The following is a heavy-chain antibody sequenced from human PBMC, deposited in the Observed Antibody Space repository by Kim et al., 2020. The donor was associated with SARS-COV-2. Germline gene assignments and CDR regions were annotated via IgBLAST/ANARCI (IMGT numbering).Heavy chain of an antibody. D-gene: IGHD6-6*01. J-gene: IGHJ4*02. CDR1: GYSISSGYY. CDR3: ARDGLWIAAPSGGPFDY. Sequence: SETLSLTCTVSGYSISSGYYWGWIRQPPGKGLEWIGSIYHSGSTYYNPSLKSRVTISVDTSKNQFSLKLSSVTAADTAVYYCARDGLWIAAPSGGPFDYWGQGTLVTVSS. V-gene: IGHV4-38-2*02. CDR2: IYHSGST.